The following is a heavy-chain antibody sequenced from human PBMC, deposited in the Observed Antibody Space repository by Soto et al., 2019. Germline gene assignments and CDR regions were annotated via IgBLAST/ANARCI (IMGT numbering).Heavy chain of an antibody. CDR3: AARFWSGYYYPKYYYGMDV. Sequence: SVKVSCKASGGTFSSYAISWVRQAPGQGLEWMGGIIPIFGTANYAQKFQGRVTITADESTSTAYMELSSLRSEDTAVYYCAARFWSGYYYPKYYYGMDVWGQGTTVTVSS. D-gene: IGHD3-3*01. CDR2: IIPIFGTA. CDR1: GGTFSSYA. V-gene: IGHV1-69*13. J-gene: IGHJ6*02.